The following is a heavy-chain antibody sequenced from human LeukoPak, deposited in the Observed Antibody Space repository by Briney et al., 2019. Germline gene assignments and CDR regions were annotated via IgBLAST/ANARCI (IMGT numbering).Heavy chain of an antibody. J-gene: IGHJ3*02. CDR1: GFTFSIYS. Sequence: GGSLRLSCAASGFTFSIYSMNWVRQAPGKGLEWVSFIDTSGSYIYYGDSVKGRVTISRDNAKNLLYLQMNGLRAEDTAVYYCARGRSITLLRGVAMSDGFDIWGQGAMVTVSS. CDR2: IDTSGSYI. CDR3: ARGRSITLLRGVAMSDGFDI. D-gene: IGHD3-10*01. V-gene: IGHV3-21*01.